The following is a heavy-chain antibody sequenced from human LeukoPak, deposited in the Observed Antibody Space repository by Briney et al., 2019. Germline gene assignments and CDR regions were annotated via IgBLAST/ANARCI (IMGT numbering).Heavy chain of an antibody. CDR2: IWYDGSNK. V-gene: IGHV3-33*01. CDR3: ARAAAGMPDYFDY. Sequence: GGSLRLSCAASGFTFSSHGMHWVRQAPGKGLEWVAVIWYDGSNKYYADSVKGRFTISRDNSKNTLYPQMNSLRAEDTAVYYCARAAAGMPDYFDYWGQGTLVTVSS. CDR1: GFTFSSHG. D-gene: IGHD6-13*01. J-gene: IGHJ4*02.